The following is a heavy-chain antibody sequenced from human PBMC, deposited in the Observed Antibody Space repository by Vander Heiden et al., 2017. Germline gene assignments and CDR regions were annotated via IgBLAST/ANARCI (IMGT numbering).Heavy chain of an antibody. J-gene: IGHJ5*02. CDR3: ARGRNGSSSICYRDWFDP. CDR2: ITSGSSTI. V-gene: IGHV3-48*02. Sequence: EVQLVASGGGLVQPGGSLRLSCAASGFTFSSSSGKWVRQGPGKGLEWFSYITSGSSTIYYADSVKGRFTISRDNARNSLFLQMNSLRDDDTAVYYCARGRNGSSSICYRDWFDPWGQGTLVTVSS. CDR1: GFTFSSSS. D-gene: IGHD2-2*01.